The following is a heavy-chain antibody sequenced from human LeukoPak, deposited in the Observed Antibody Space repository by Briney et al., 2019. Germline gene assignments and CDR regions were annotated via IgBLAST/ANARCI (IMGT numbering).Heavy chain of an antibody. Sequence: KSSETLSLTCTVSGGSISSSSYYWGWIRQPPGKGLEWIGSIYYSGSTYYNPSLKSRVTISVDTSKNQFSLKLSSVTAADTAVYYCARDRQFDYWGQGTLVTVSS. V-gene: IGHV4-39*02. CDR1: GGSISSSSYY. CDR2: IYYSGST. J-gene: IGHJ4*02. CDR3: ARDRQFDY.